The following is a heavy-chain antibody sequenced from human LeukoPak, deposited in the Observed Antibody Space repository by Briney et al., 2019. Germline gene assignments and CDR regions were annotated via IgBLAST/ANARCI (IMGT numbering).Heavy chain of an antibody. Sequence: PGRSLRLSCAASGFTFDDYAMHWVRQAPGKGLEWVSAISGSGGSTYYADSVKGRFTISRDNSKNTLYLQMNSLRAEDTAVYYCAKDRSPYYDSGYFDYWGQGTLVTVSS. V-gene: IGHV3-23*01. CDR1: GFTFDDYA. D-gene: IGHD3-22*01. CDR2: ISGSGGST. J-gene: IGHJ4*02. CDR3: AKDRSPYYDSGYFDY.